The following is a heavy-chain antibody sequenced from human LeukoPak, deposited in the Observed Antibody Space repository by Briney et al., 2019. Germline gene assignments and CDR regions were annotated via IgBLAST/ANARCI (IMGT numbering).Heavy chain of an antibody. Sequence: ASVTVSCKASGYTFTSYGISWLRQAPGQGLEWMGWISAYNGNTNYAQKLQGRVTVTTDTSTSTAYMELRSLRSDDTAVYYCARDSEGWFDPWGQGTLVTVSS. CDR3: ARDSEGWFDP. V-gene: IGHV1-18*01. D-gene: IGHD3-10*01. CDR2: ISAYNGNT. CDR1: GYTFTSYG. J-gene: IGHJ5*02.